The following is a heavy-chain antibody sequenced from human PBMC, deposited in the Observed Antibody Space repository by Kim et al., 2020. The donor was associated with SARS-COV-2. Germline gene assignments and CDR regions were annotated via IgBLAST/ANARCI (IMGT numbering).Heavy chain of an antibody. CDR3: ARHRSSSWDLDAFDL. Sequence: SETLSLTCTVSGGSIRSYYWSWIRQTPGKGLEWIGYTYYSGSSNYNPSLKSRVTISIDTSKNQFSLKLSSVTAADTAVYNCARHRSSSWDLDAFDLWGQG. V-gene: IGHV4-59*08. J-gene: IGHJ3*01. CDR1: GGSIRSYY. CDR2: TYYSGSS. D-gene: IGHD6-13*01.